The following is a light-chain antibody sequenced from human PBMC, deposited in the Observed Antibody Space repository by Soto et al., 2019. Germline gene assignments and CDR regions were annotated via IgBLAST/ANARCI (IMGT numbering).Light chain of an antibody. V-gene: IGLV2-11*01. CDR1: SSDVGGYNF. CDR3: CSYTSSTL. J-gene: IGLJ2*01. Sequence: QSALTQPRSVSGSPGQSVTISCTGTSSDVGGYNFVSWYQQYPGKAPKLIIYDVTKGPSGVPDRFSGSKSGNTASLTISGLQTDDEADYYCCSYTSSTLFGGGTKVTVL. CDR2: DVT.